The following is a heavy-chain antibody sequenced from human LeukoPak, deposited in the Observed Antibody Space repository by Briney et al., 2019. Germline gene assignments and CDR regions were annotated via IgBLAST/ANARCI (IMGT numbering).Heavy chain of an antibody. J-gene: IGHJ4*02. CDR1: GYTFTSYY. D-gene: IGHD6-19*01. CDR2: INPSGGST. V-gene: IGHV1-46*01. CDR3: AVSSPKPLYSSGWYTFGDFDY. Sequence: ASVKVSCKASGYTFTSYYMHWVRQAPGQGLEWMGIINPSGGSTIYAQKFQGRVTMTRDTSTSTVYMELSSLRSEDTAVYYCAVSSPKPLYSSGWYTFGDFDYWGQGTLVTVSS.